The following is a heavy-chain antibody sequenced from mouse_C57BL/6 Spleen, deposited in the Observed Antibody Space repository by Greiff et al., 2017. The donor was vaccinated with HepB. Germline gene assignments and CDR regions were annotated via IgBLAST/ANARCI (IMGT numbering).Heavy chain of an antibody. CDR2: IRSKSNNYAT. D-gene: IGHD1-1*01. CDR3: VRSPGDGSSYYFDY. J-gene: IGHJ2*01. Sequence: EVKLVESGGGLVQPKGSLKLSCAASGFSFNTYAMNWVRQAPGKGLEWVARIRSKSNNYATYYADSVKDRFTISRDDSESMLYLQMNNLKTEDTAMYYCVRSPGDGSSYYFDYWGQGTTLTVSS. V-gene: IGHV10-1*01. CDR1: GFSFNTYA.